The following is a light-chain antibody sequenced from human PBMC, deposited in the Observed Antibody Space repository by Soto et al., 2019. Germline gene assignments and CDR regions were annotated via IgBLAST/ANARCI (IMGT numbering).Light chain of an antibody. CDR1: SSDVGGYKY. V-gene: IGLV2-11*01. CDR3: CAYAGSYTVL. Sequence: QSALTQPRSVSGSPGQSVTISCTGTSSDVGGYKYVSWYQQHPGKVPKLMMFDVSERPSGVPDRFSGSKSGNTASLSISGLQAEDGADYYCCAYAGSYTVLFGGGTKVTVL. CDR2: DVS. J-gene: IGLJ2*01.